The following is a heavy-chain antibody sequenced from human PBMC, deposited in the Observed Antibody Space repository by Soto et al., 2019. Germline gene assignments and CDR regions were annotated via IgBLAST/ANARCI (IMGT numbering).Heavy chain of an antibody. V-gene: IGHV1-69*02. CDR3: ASAGYNYGSTPNFDY. CDR2: VIPFLGLA. D-gene: IGHD5-18*01. CDR1: GGTFSSYT. Sequence: QVQLVQSGAEVKKPGSSVKVSCKASGGTFSSYTISWVRQAPGQGLEWMGRVIPFLGLANHAQKFQGRVTITADKSTSTAYMELSSLRSEDTAVYYCASAGYNYGSTPNFDYWGQGTLVTVSS. J-gene: IGHJ4*02.